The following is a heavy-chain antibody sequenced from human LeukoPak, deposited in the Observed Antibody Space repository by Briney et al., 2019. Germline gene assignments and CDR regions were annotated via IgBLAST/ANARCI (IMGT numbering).Heavy chain of an antibody. Sequence: PGGSLRLSCAASGFTFSSYWMYWVRQAPGKGLVWVSRINSDGSSTSYADSVKGRFTISRDNAKNTLYLQMNSLRAEDTAVYYCARDIVVVPAANAWGQGTLVTVSS. CDR2: INSDGSST. J-gene: IGHJ5*02. CDR3: ARDIVVVPAANA. V-gene: IGHV3-74*01. CDR1: GFTFSSYW. D-gene: IGHD2-2*01.